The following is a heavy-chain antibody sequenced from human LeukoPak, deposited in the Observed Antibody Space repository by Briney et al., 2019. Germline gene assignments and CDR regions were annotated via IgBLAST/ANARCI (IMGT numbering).Heavy chain of an antibody. J-gene: IGHJ5*02. V-gene: IGHV4-39*07. CDR1: GGSISSSSYY. CDR2: TYYSGST. Sequence: SETLSLTCTVSGGSISSSSYYWGWIRQPPGKGLEWIGSTYYSGSTYYNPSLKSRVTISVDTSKNQFSLKLSSVTAADTAVYYCAREAVGIVVVITNWFDPWGQGTLVTVSS. D-gene: IGHD3-22*01. CDR3: AREAVGIVVVITNWFDP.